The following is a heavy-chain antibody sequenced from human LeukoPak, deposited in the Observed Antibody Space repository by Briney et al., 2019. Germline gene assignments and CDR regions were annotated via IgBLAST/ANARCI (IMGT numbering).Heavy chain of an antibody. CDR2: INPSGGST. D-gene: IGHD4-17*01. CDR1: GYTFTSYY. J-gene: IGHJ6*02. CDR3: AIARGDDYGDYYYGMDV. V-gene: IGHV1-46*01. Sequence: GASVKVSCKASGYTFTSYYMHWVRQAPGQGLEWMGIINPSGGSTSYAQKFQGRVTMTRDTSTSTVYMELSSLRSEDTAVYYCAIARGDDYGDYYYGMDVWGQGTTVTVSS.